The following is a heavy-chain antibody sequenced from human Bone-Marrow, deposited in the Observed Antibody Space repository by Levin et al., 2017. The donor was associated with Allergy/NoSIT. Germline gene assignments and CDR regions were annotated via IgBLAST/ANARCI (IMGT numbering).Heavy chain of an antibody. J-gene: IGHJ6*02. CDR2: ISYDGSNK. V-gene: IGHV3-30-3*01. CDR3: ASGREQWLEKDDYYGMDV. D-gene: IGHD6-19*01. Sequence: GGSLRLSCAASGFTFSSYAMHWVRQAPGKGLEWVAVISYDGSNKYYADSVKGRFTISRDNSKNTLYLQMNSLRAEDTAVYYCASGREQWLEKDDYYGMDVWGQGTTVTVSS. CDR1: GFTFSSYA.